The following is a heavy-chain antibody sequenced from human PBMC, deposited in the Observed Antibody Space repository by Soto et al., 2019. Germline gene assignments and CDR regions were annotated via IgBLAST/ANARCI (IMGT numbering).Heavy chain of an antibody. CDR1: GFNFDDSA. V-gene: IGHV3-9*01. J-gene: IGHJ4*02. D-gene: IGHD2-2*01. CDR2: ITWNSGRI. CDR3: SKVRSSIKVMVMDY. Sequence: EVQLVESGGALVQPGRSLRLSCVASGFNFDDSAMNWVRQVPGKGLEWVSGITWNSGRIIYADSVKGRFTISRDNDKKSLDLELKRLIPEDTALYYISKVRSSIKVMVMDYWGQGTPVTVSS.